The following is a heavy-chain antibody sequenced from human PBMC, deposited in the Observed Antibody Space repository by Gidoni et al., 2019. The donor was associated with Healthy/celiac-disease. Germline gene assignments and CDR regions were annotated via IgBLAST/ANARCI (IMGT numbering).Heavy chain of an antibody. CDR1: GYTLTSYG. Sequence: QVQLVQSGAEVKKPGASVKASCKASGYTLTSYGISWVRQAPGQGLEWMGWISAYNGNTNYAQKLQGRVTMTTDTSTSTAYMELRSLRSDDTAVYYCAGGVGQEAYYYYYGMDVWGQGTTVTVSS. CDR3: AGGVGQEAYYYYYGMDV. V-gene: IGHV1-18*01. J-gene: IGHJ6*02. CDR2: ISAYNGNT.